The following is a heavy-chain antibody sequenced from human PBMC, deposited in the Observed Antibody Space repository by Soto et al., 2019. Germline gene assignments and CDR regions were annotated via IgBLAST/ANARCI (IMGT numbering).Heavy chain of an antibody. CDR1: GGSISSSNW. CDR3: ARDYARVGATNPDAFDI. J-gene: IGHJ3*02. CDR2: IYHSGST. D-gene: IGHD1-26*01. V-gene: IGHV4-4*02. Sequence: QVQLQESGPGLAKPSGTLSLTCAVSGGSISSSNWWSWVRQPPGKGLEWIGEIYHSGSTNYNPSLKSRVTISVDKSKNQFSLKLSSVTAADTAVYYCARDYARVGATNPDAFDIWGQGTMVTVSS.